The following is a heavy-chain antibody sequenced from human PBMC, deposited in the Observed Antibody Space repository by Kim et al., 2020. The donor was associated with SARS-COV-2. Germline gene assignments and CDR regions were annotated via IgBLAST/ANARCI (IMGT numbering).Heavy chain of an antibody. CDR2: IYSGGSI. CDR1: GFTVNSNF. V-gene: IGHV3-66*01. D-gene: IGHD5-18*01. J-gene: IGHJ4*02. CDR3: ARGMDTAVDS. Sequence: GGSLRLSCAASGFTVNSNFMTWIRQSPGRGLEWVAVIYSGGSISYGESVKVSFSISRDTFRNRVYLQMNSLKVEDTAVYYCARGMDTAVDSWGQGTLVTV.